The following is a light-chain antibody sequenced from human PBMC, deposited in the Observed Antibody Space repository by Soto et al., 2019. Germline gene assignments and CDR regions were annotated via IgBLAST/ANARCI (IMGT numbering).Light chain of an antibody. V-gene: IGKV1-5*03. CDR2: KAS. J-gene: IGKJ1*01. CDR3: QHYNSYSEA. CDR1: QTISSW. Sequence: DIQMTQSPSTLSGSVGDRVTITCRASQTISSWLAWYQQKKGKAPKLLIYKASTLKSGVPSRFRGRGSGTEFTLTISRLQPDDFATYYCQHYNSYSEAFGQGTKVDIK.